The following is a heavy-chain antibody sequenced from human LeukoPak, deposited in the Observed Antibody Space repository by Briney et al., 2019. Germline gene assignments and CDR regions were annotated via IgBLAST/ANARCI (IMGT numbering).Heavy chain of an antibody. CDR2: IYYSGST. V-gene: IGHV4-39*07. D-gene: IGHD2-15*01. CDR3: AKSGLNRFDY. CDR1: GGSISSSSYY. Sequence: SETLSLTCTVSGGSISSSSYYWGWIRQPPGKGLEWIGSIYYSGSTYYNPSLKSRVIISVDTSKNQFSLKLSSVTAADTAVYYCAKSGLNRFDYWGQGTLVTVSS. J-gene: IGHJ4*02.